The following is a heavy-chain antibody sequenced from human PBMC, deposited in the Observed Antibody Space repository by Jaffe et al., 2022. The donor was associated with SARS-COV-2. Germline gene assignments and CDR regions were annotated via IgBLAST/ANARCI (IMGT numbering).Heavy chain of an antibody. Sequence: QVQLQESGPGLVKPSETLSLACTVSGGSVSSDYWSWIRQPPGKGLEWIGYIFYSGRTKYNPSLKSRVTMSLDTSKNQLSLTLSSVTAADTAVYYCARDMWFGGYYYYGMDVWGQGTPVTVSS. J-gene: IGHJ6*02. V-gene: IGHV4-59*02. CDR3: ARDMWFGGYYYYGMDV. CDR2: IFYSGRT. CDR1: GGSVSSDY. D-gene: IGHD3-10*01.